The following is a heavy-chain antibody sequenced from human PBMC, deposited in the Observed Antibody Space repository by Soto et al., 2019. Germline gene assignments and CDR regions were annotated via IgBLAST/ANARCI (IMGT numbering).Heavy chain of an antibody. CDR1: GDSVSGRTNY. D-gene: IGHD3-22*01. CDR2: IYTSGSA. V-gene: IGHV4-61*01. Sequence: SETLSLTCTVSGDSVSGRTNYWSWIRQPPGKGLQLIGHIYTSGSAKYNPSLKSRVTISVDTSKNQFSLRLSLVTTADTAVYYCARGLYYYDSRGYYSHDAFDIWGQGTMVTVSS. J-gene: IGHJ3*02. CDR3: ARGLYYYDSRGYYSHDAFDI.